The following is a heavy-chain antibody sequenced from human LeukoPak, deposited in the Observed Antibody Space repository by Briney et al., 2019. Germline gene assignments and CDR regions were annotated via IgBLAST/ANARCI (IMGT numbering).Heavy chain of an antibody. CDR3: ARRGGKNYGDYVVYYYYMDV. D-gene: IGHD4-17*01. J-gene: IGHJ6*03. CDR1: GYTFTSYG. V-gene: IGHV1-18*01. CDR2: ISAYNGNT. Sequence: ASVKVSCKASGYTFTSYGISWVRQAPGQGLEWVRWISAYNGNTNYAQKIQGRVTMTTGTSTSTAYMELRSLRSDDTAVYYCARRGGKNYGDYVVYYYYMDVWGKGTTVTVSS.